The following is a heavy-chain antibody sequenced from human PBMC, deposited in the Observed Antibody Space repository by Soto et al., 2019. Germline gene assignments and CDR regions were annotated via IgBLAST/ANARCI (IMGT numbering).Heavy chain of an antibody. J-gene: IGHJ2*01. CDR2: IYYSGST. D-gene: IGHD3-16*02. Sequence: SETLSLTCTVSGGSISSYYWSWIRQPPGKGLEWIGYIYYSGSTNYNPSLKSRVTISVDTSKNQFSLKLSSVTAADTAVYYCARGNNSFMITFGGVISHFDLWGRGTLVTVSS. CDR1: GGSISSYY. V-gene: IGHV4-59*01. CDR3: ARGNNSFMITFGGVISHFDL.